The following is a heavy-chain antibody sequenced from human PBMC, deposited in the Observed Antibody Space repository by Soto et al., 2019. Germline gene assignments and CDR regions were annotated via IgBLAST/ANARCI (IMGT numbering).Heavy chain of an antibody. CDR2: IYYSGST. J-gene: IGHJ4*02. V-gene: IGHV4-31*03. CDR1: GGPISSGGYY. D-gene: IGHD3-22*01. CDR3: ASSYDSSGYCYYFDY. Sequence: SETLSLICTVSGGPISSGGYYWSWIRQHPGKGLEWIGYIYYSGSTYYNPSLKSRVTISVDTSKNQFSLKLSSVTAADTAVYYCASSYDSSGYCYYFDYWGQGTLVTVSS.